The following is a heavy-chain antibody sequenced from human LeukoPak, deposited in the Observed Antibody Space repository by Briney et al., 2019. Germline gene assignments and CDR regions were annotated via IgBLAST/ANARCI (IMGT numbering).Heavy chain of an antibody. D-gene: IGHD1-26*01. J-gene: IGHJ4*02. CDR3: ARFTRRYSGDY. CDR2: IKDDGSEE. CDR1: GFTFSSYW. Sequence: GGSLRLSRAASGFTFSSYWMSWVRQAPGKGLEWVANIKDDGSEEYYVDSVKGRFTIVRDNAYNSLYLQMNSLRVEDTAIYFRARFTRRYSGDYWGQGTLVSVSS. V-gene: IGHV3-7*03.